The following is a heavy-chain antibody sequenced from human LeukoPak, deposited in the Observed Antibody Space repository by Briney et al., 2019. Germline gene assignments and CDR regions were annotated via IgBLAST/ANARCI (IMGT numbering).Heavy chain of an antibody. CDR1: GGSFSGYY. D-gene: IGHD3-22*01. CDR2: IHYSGSA. CDR3: ARQRDYYDTSGYDYFDY. J-gene: IGHJ4*02. V-gene: IGHV4-34*01. Sequence: SETLSLTCAVYGGSFSGYYWTWIRQPPGKGLERIGEIHYSGSATYNPSLKSRVTMSVDTSKNQFSLKMNSVTAADTAVYYCARQRDYYDTSGYDYFDYWGQGTLVTVSS.